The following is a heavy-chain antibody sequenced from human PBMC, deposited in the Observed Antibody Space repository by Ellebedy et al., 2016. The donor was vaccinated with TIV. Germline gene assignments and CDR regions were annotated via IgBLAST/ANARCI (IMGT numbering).Heavy chain of an antibody. CDR1: GFTFSSYS. D-gene: IGHD6-13*01. Sequence: GGSLRLSXAASGFTFSSYSMNWVRQAPGKGLEWVSSISSSSSYIYYADSVKGRFTISRDNAKNSLYLQMNSLRAEDTAVYYCARVGSIAAAGKDFDYWGQGTLVTVSS. CDR2: ISSSSSYI. CDR3: ARVGSIAAAGKDFDY. V-gene: IGHV3-21*01. J-gene: IGHJ4*02.